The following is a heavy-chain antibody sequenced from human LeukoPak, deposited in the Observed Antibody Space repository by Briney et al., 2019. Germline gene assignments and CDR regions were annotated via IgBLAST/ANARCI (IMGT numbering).Heavy chain of an antibody. V-gene: IGHV4-61*08. CDR3: AREDPDYGGNPGAFDY. J-gene: IGHJ4*02. Sequence: SETLSLTCTVSGGSISSSGYYWSWIRQPPGKGLEWIGYIYYSGSTNYNPSLKSRVTISVDTSKNQFSLKLSSVTAADTAVYYCAREDPDYGGNPGAFDYWGQGTLVTVSS. D-gene: IGHD4-23*01. CDR2: IYYSGST. CDR1: GGSISSSGYY.